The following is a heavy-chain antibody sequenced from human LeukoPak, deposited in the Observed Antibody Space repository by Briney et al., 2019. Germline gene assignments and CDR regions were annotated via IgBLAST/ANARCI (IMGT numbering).Heavy chain of an antibody. J-gene: IGHJ3*02. Sequence: PSGTLSLTCTVSGGSIRSSQLYWGWVRQPPGKGLEWIGIAYYSGTTFYHPSLKGRVTISVYTSANQFSLRLVSVAAADTAIYYCAQLERRTAFDIWGQGTLVTVSP. CDR1: GGSIRSSQLY. CDR3: AQLERRTAFDI. CDR2: AYYSGTT. D-gene: IGHD3-3*01. V-gene: IGHV4-39*01.